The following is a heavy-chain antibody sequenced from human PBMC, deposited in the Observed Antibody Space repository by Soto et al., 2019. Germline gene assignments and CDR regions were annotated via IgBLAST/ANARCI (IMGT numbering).Heavy chain of an antibody. CDR3: ARAPYYYDSSGYGYWYFDL. CDR2: ISSSSSTI. D-gene: IGHD3-22*01. V-gene: IGHV3-48*02. J-gene: IGHJ2*01. Sequence: GGSLRVSCAASGFTFSSYSRNWVRQAPGKGLEWVSYISSSSSTIYYADSVKGRFTISRDNAKNSLYLQMNSLRDEDTAVYYCARAPYYYDSSGYGYWYFDLWGRGTLVTVSS. CDR1: GFTFSSYS.